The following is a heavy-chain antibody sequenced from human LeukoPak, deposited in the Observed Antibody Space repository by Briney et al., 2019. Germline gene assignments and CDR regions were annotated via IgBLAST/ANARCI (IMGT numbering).Heavy chain of an antibody. J-gene: IGHJ4*02. Sequence: SVKVSCKASGYTFTSYDISWVRQAPGQGFEWMGGIIPIFGTANYAQKFQGRVTITTDESTSTAYMELSSLRSEDTAVYYCARDGGGCSSTSCLPDYWGQGTLVTVSS. V-gene: IGHV1-69*05. D-gene: IGHD2-2*01. CDR2: IIPIFGTA. CDR3: ARDGGGCSSTSCLPDY. CDR1: GYTFTSYD.